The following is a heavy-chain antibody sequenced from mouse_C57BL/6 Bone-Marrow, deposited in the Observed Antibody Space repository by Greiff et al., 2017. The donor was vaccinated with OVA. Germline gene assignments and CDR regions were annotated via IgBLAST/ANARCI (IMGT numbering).Heavy chain of an antibody. V-gene: IGHV1-19*01. CDR1: GYTFTDYY. CDR2: INPYNGGT. CDR3: ASNWPWFAY. J-gene: IGHJ3*01. Sequence: EVQLQQSGPVLVKPGASVKMSCKASGYTFTDYYMNWVKQSHGKSLEWIGVINPYNGGTSYNQKFKGKATLTVDKSSSPAYMELNSLTSEDSAVYYCASNWPWFAYWGQGTLVTVSA. D-gene: IGHD4-1*01.